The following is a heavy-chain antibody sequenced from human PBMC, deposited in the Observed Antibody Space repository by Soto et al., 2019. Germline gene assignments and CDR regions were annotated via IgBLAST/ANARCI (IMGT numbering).Heavy chain of an antibody. CDR2: IRSKAYGGTT. V-gene: IGHV3-49*03. Sequence: GGSLRLSCTASGFTFGDYAMSWFRQAPGKGLEWVGFIRSKAYGGTTEYAASVKGRFTISRDDSKSIAYLQMNSLKTEDTAVYYCTRGRTTMVRGPRNYFDYWGQGTLVTVSS. D-gene: IGHD3-10*01. J-gene: IGHJ4*02. CDR1: GFTFGDYA. CDR3: TRGRTTMVRGPRNYFDY.